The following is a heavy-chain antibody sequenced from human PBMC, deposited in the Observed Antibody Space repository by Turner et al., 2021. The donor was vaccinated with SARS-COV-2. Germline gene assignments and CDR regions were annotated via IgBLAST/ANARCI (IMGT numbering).Heavy chain of an antibody. Sequence: EVQLVESGGGLVQPGGSRRPSCAASGFTVSSNYMTWVRQAPGKGLEWVSVIYSGGSTYCADSVKGRFTISRDNSKNTLYLQMNSLRAEDTAVYYCARAETDWLQDYYFDYWGQGTLVTVSS. CDR2: IYSGGST. V-gene: IGHV3-66*01. D-gene: IGHD3-9*01. J-gene: IGHJ4*02. CDR3: ARAETDWLQDYYFDY. CDR1: GFTVSSNY.